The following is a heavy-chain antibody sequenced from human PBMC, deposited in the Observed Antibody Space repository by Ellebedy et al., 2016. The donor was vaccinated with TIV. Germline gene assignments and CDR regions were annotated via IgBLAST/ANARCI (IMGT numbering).Heavy chain of an antibody. D-gene: IGHD4-23*01. Sequence: GGSLRLSXVASGFPFSDSAMSWVRQAPGKGLHWVSSISFSGGSTYSADSVKGRFTISRDNSKNTIYLQMTSLRVEDTAIYYCAKDQGSTVVSKGRDYWGQGTLVTVSS. CDR1: GFPFSDSA. CDR2: ISFSGGST. CDR3: AKDQGSTVVSKGRDY. V-gene: IGHV3-23*01. J-gene: IGHJ4*02.